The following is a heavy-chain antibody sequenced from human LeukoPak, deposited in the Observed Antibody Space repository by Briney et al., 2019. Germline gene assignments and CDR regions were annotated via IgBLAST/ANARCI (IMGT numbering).Heavy chain of an antibody. CDR2: ALHTGST. Sequence: SETLSLTCAVHGYSLTNHYWIWIRQPPGKGLEWIAEALHTGSTNCNPSFKSRVTVSVDTSKNQFFLNLTSVTAADTAVYYCARGPAAVHPWGRGILVTVSS. D-gene: IGHD6-13*01. J-gene: IGHJ5*02. V-gene: IGHV4-34*12. CDR1: GYSLTNHY. CDR3: ARGPAAVHP.